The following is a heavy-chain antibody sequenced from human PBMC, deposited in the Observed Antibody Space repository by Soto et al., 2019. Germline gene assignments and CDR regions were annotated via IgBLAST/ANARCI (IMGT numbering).Heavy chain of an antibody. Sequence: GGSLRLSCAASGFTFSSYSMNWVRQAPGKGLEWVSYISSSGTTIYYADSVKGRFTISRDNAKSSLYLQMNSLRAEDTAVYYCAKIRQDYDILTGPMYYFDYWGQGTLVTVSS. J-gene: IGHJ4*02. CDR2: ISSSGTTI. D-gene: IGHD3-9*01. V-gene: IGHV3-48*01. CDR1: GFTFSSYS. CDR3: AKIRQDYDILTGPMYYFDY.